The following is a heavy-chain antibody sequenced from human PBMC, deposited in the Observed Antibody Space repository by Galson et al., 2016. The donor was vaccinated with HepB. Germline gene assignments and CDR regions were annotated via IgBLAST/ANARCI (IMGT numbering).Heavy chain of an antibody. Sequence: SCKASGYTFTGYGISWVRQAPGQGLEWMGWISAYNGNTNYAQKLQDRVTMTTDTSTSTAYMEVRSLRSEETAVYYCARESQYDLWTGHYLDYYHYYGMDVWGQGTTVTVSS. CDR2: ISAYNGNT. CDR3: ARESQYDLWTGHYLDYYHYYGMDV. D-gene: IGHD3-3*01. V-gene: IGHV1-18*01. J-gene: IGHJ6*02. CDR1: GYTFTGYG.